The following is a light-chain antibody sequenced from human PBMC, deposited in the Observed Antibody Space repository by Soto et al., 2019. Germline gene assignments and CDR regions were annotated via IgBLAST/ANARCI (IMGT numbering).Light chain of an antibody. V-gene: IGLV4-69*01. Sequence: QPVLTQSPSASASLGAWVKLTCTLSSGHSSYAIAWHQQQPEKGPRYLMKLNSDGSHSKGDGIPDRFSGSSSGAERYLAISSLQSEDEADYYCQTWGTADLVFGGGTKVTVL. J-gene: IGLJ2*01. CDR3: QTWGTADLV. CDR1: SGHSSYA. CDR2: LNSDGSH.